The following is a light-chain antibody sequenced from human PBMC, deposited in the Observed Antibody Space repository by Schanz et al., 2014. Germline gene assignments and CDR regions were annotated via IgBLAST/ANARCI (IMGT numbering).Light chain of an antibody. V-gene: IGLV2-14*03. CDR2: DVS. J-gene: IGLJ2*01. CDR1: SSDVGGYDY. Sequence: QSALTQPASVSGSPGQSITISCTGTSSDVGGYDYVSWYQQHPGKAPRLMIYDVSYRPSGVSHRFSGSKSGNTASLTISGLQAEDEADYYCSSYTSSAPLGVVFGGGTKLTVL. CDR3: SSYTSSAPLGVV.